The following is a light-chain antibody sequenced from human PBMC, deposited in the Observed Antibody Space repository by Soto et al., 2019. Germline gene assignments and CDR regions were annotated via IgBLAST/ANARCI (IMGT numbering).Light chain of an antibody. CDR3: QQYNNWPRT. CDR2: SAS. CDR1: QSVSSD. Sequence: EIVMTQSPATLSVSPGERATLSCRASQSVSSDLAWYHQKPGQARRLLIYSASTRATGIPARFSGSGSGTEFTLTINSLQSEDFAVYYCQQYNNWPRTFGQGTKVDIK. V-gene: IGKV3-15*01. J-gene: IGKJ1*01.